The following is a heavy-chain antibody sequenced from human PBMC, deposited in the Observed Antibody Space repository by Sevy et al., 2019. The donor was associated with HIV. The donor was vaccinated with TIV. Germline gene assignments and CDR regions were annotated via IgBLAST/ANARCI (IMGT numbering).Heavy chain of an antibody. CDR2: ISYDGSYK. CDR1: GFALSNYYA. J-gene: IGHJ6*02. D-gene: IGHD4-17*01. Sequence: RGCLRLSCAASGFALSNYYAMHWVRQAPGKGLEWVALISYDGSYKYYADSVKGRFTISRDNFKNTLYLQMNSLTTEDTAVYYCARPRANYVDHYFFYAMDVWGQGTTVTVSS. CDR3: ARPRANYVDHYFFYAMDV. V-gene: IGHV3-30-3*01.